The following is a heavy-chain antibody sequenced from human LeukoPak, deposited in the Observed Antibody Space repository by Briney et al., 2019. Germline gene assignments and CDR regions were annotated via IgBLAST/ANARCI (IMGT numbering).Heavy chain of an antibody. CDR3: ARDWLYDRYYYYYGMDV. CDR1: GGSFSGYY. V-gene: IGHV4-31*11. D-gene: IGHD2/OR15-2a*01. J-gene: IGHJ6*02. CDR2: IYYSGST. Sequence: SETLSLTCAVSGGSFSGYYWTWIRQHPGKGLEWIGYIYYSGSTYYNPSLKSRVTISVDTSKNQFSLKLSSVTAADTAVYYCARDWLYDRYYYYYGMDVWGQGTTVTVSS.